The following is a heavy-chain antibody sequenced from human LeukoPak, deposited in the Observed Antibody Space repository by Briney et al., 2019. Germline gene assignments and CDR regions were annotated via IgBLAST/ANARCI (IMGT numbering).Heavy chain of an antibody. Sequence: SQTLSLTCTVSGGSISSGDYYWSWIRQPSGKGLEWIGYIYYSGSTYYNPSLKSRVTISVDTSKNQFSLKLSSVTAADTAVYYCARGPPYYYYYGMDVWGQGTTVTVSS. CDR1: GGSISSGDYY. J-gene: IGHJ6*02. CDR2: IYYSGST. V-gene: IGHV4-30-4*01. CDR3: ARGPPYYYYYGMDV.